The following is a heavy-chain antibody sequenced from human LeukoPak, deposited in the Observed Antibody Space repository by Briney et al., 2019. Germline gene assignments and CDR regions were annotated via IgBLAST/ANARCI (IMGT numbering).Heavy chain of an antibody. D-gene: IGHD1-26*01. CDR2: INHSGST. CDR3: ARGPPYSGSYYGDAFDI. CDR1: GGSFSGYY. Sequence: SENLSLTCAVYGGSFSGYYWSWIRQPPGKGLEWIGEINHSGSTNYNPSLKSRVTISVDTSKNQFSLKLSSVTAADTAVYYCARGPPYSGSYYGDAFDIWGQGTMVTVSS. V-gene: IGHV4-34*01. J-gene: IGHJ3*02.